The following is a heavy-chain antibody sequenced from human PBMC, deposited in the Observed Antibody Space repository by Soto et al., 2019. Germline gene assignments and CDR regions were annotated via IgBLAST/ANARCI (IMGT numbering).Heavy chain of an antibody. CDR2: VSAYNGNT. V-gene: IGHV1-18*01. J-gene: IGHJ5*02. CDR1: GYTFTSYG. CDR3: AGEVAGLSNWFDP. Sequence: GASVKVSCKASGYTFTSYGISWVRQAPGQGLEWMGWVSAYNGNTNYAQKLQGRVTMTTDTSTSTAYMELRSLRSDDTAVYYCAGEVAGLSNWFDPWGQGTLVTVSS. D-gene: IGHD6-19*01.